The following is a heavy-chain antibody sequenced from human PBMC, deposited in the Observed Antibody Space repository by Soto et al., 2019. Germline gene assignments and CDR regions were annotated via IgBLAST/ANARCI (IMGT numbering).Heavy chain of an antibody. D-gene: IGHD2-15*01. CDR2: INHSGST. CDR1: GGSFSGYY. J-gene: IGHJ4*02. CDR3: ARGLEVVVVAATPEFDY. V-gene: IGHV4-34*01. Sequence: SETLSLTCAVYGGSFSGYYWSWIRQPPGKGLEWIGEINHSGSTNYNPSLKSRVTISVDTSKNQFSLKLSSVTAADTAVYYCARGLEVVVVAATPEFDYWGQGTLVTVSS.